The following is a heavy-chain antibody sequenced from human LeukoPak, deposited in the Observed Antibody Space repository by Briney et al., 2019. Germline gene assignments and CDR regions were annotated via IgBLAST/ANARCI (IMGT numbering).Heavy chain of an antibody. V-gene: IGHV4-61*02. CDR3: AREFQY. CDR1: GGSISSGDSY. J-gene: IGHJ1*01. CDR2: IFTSGST. Sequence: SETLSLTCTVSGGSISSGDSYWTWIRQPAGKGLEWIGRIFTSGSTNYNPSLKSRITISVDTPKNQFSLKLSSVTAADTALYYCAREFQYWGQGTLVTVSS.